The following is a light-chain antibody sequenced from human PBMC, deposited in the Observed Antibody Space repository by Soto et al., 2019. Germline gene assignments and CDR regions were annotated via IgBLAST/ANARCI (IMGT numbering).Light chain of an antibody. CDR2: EVS. J-gene: IGLJ2*01. Sequence: QSALTQPASVSGSPRQSITISCTGTSSDVGYYNYVSWYQQHPGKAPKLMIYEVSNRPSGVSNRFSGSKSGNTASLTIYGLQAEDEADYYCSSYTSSNTLVFGGGTQLTVL. V-gene: IGLV2-14*01. CDR3: SSYTSSNTLV. CDR1: SSDVGYYNY.